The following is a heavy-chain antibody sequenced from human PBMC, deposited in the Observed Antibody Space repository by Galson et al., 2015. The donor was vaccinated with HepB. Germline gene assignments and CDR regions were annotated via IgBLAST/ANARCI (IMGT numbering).Heavy chain of an antibody. CDR1: GFTFSSYA. Sequence: SLRLSCAASGFTFSSYAMHWVRQAPGKGLEWVAVISYDGSNKYYADSVKGRFTISRDNSENTLYLQMNSLRAEDTAVYYCASNNWFDPWGQGTLFTVSS. CDR2: ISYDGSNK. J-gene: IGHJ5*02. CDR3: ASNNWFDP. V-gene: IGHV3-30-3*01.